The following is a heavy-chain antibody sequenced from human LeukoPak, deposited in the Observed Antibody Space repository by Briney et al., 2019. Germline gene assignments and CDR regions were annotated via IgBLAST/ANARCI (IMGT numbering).Heavy chain of an antibody. J-gene: IGHJ4*02. D-gene: IGHD6-13*01. Sequence: TSGTLSLTCTVSGGSISSSSYYWGWIRQPPGKGLEWIGSIYYSGSTYYNPSLKSRVTISVDTSKNQFSLKLSSVTAADTAVYYCARKGIAAAPLDYWGQGALVTVSS. CDR1: GGSISSSSYY. CDR2: IYYSGST. V-gene: IGHV4-39*01. CDR3: ARKGIAAAPLDY.